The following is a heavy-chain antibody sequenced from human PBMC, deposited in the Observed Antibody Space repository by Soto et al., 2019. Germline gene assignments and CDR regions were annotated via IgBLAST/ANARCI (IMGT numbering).Heavy chain of an antibody. CDR3: AKSPRGEMATD. CDR1: GYTFIKYH. J-gene: IGHJ4*02. Sequence: QVQLVQSGGEVKKPGASVTVSCKASGYTFIKYHITWVRQAPGQGLEWMAWINTYNGMTDYAQKFQGRVTMTRDTSTSTAYMELRNLGSDDTAVYFCAKSPRGEMATDWGQGILVTVSS. V-gene: IGHV1-18*01. D-gene: IGHD5-12*01. CDR2: INTYNGMT.